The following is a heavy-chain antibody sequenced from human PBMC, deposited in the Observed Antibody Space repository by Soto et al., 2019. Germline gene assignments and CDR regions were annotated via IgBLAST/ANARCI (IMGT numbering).Heavy chain of an antibody. CDR2: ICYSGTT. D-gene: IGHD5-18*01. V-gene: IGHV4-31*03. J-gene: IGHJ4*02. CDR1: GGSISSGGYD. Sequence: QVHLQESGPGLVKPSQTLALTCTVSGGSISSGGYDWFCLRPHPEQGLEWIGFICYSGTTYYNPSLKSRVTMSVDTSKNQFSLKLRSVTAADTAVYYCASRDVDTTLVGNDYWGQGSLVVVSS. CDR3: ASRDVDTTLVGNDY.